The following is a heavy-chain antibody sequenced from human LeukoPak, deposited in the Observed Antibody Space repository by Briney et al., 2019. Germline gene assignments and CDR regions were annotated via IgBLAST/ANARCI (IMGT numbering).Heavy chain of an antibody. V-gene: IGHV1-2*02. D-gene: IGHD1-20*01. Sequence: ASVKVSCKASGYTFTGYYMHWVRQAPGQGLEWMGWINPNSGGTNYAQKFQGRVTMTRDTSISTAYMELSRVRSEDTAVYYCARGRAYNWNPSFDYWGQGTLVTVSS. J-gene: IGHJ4*02. CDR2: INPNSGGT. CDR3: ARGRAYNWNPSFDY. CDR1: GYTFTGYY.